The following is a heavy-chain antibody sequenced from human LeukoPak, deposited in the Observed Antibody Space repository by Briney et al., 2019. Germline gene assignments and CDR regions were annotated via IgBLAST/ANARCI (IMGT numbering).Heavy chain of an antibody. J-gene: IGHJ4*02. CDR3: ARSGSNWSCDY. Sequence: VASVKVSCKASGYTFTDYGMQWVRQAPGQGLEWMGWINGGNGDTRDSQKFQRRVTMTRDTSASTAYMELNSLGPEDTAVCYCARSGSNWSCDYWGQGTLVTVSS. D-gene: IGHD6-13*01. CDR2: INGGNGDT. V-gene: IGHV1-3*01. CDR1: GYTFTDYG.